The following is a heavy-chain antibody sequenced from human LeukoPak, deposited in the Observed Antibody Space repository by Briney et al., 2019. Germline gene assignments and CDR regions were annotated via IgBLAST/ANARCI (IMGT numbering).Heavy chain of an antibody. CDR1: GFNFNIYS. D-gene: IGHD2-2*01. Sequence: GGSLRLSCSASGFNFNIYSMNWLRQAPGKGLEWVPSIASTGPYIYYADSVKGRYTISRDNAKNSLYLQMNSLRAEDTAVYYCARRYCSTTNCYAFDSCGQGTLVTVSS. V-gene: IGHV3-21*01. J-gene: IGHJ4*02. CDR2: IASTGPYI. CDR3: ARRYCSTTNCYAFDS.